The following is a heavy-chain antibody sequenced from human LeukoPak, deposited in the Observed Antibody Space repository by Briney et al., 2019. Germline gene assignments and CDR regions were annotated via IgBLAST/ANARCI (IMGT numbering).Heavy chain of an antibody. CDR1: GGTFSSYA. V-gene: IGHV1-69*05. Sequence: ASVKVSCKASGGTFSSYAISWVRQAPGQGLEWMGEIIPIFGTANYTQKFQGRVTITTDESTSTAYMELSSLRSEDTAVYYCANRNGWFDPWGQGTLVTVSS. J-gene: IGHJ5*02. CDR3: ANRNGWFDP. CDR2: IIPIFGTA.